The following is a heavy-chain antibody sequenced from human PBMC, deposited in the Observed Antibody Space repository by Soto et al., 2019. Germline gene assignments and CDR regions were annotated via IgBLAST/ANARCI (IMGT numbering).Heavy chain of an antibody. CDR1: GGSISSGDYY. J-gene: IGHJ4*02. V-gene: IGHV4-30-4*01. CDR2: IYYSGST. CDR3: ARGARVGGDLDY. D-gene: IGHD3-10*01. Sequence: PSETLSLTCTVSGGSISSGDYYWSWIRQPPGKGLEWIGYIYYSGSTYYNPSLKSRVTISVDTSKNQFSLKLSSVTAADTAVYYCARGARVGGDLDYWGQGTLVTVSS.